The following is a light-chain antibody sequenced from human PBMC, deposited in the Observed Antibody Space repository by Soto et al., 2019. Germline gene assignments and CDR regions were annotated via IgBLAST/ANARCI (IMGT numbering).Light chain of an antibody. V-gene: IGKV3D-20*02. CDR2: GAS. Sequence: EIVLTQSPGTLSLSPGERATLSCRASQSVSSSYLAWYQQKPGHAPRLLIYGASSRATGIPDRFSGSGSGTDFTLTISRLEPEDFAVYYCQQRSNWPPGITFGQGTRLEIK. J-gene: IGKJ5*01. CDR1: QSVSSSY. CDR3: QQRSNWPPGIT.